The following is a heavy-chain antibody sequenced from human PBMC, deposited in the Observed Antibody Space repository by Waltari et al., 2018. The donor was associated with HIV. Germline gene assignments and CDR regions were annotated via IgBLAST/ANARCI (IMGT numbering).Heavy chain of an antibody. CDR1: GFPCSSYW. Sequence: EVQLAESGGGLVQRGGHLRLACAASGFPCSSYWFRLVRQLPGKGLEWVANIKQDGSEKYYVDSVKGRFTISRDNAKNSLYLQMNSLRAEDTAVYYCARASYSGSTEPFDYWGQGTLVTVSS. V-gene: IGHV3-7*01. D-gene: IGHD1-26*01. CDR3: ARASYSGSTEPFDY. J-gene: IGHJ4*02. CDR2: IKQDGSEK.